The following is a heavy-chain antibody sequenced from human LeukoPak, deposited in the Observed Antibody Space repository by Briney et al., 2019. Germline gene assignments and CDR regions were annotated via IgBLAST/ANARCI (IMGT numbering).Heavy chain of an antibody. CDR1: GFSFSTYS. CDR2: ITSGGDYM. V-gene: IGHV3-21*01. Sequence: GGSLRLSCAASGFSFSTYSMNWVRQAPGKGLEWVSSITSGGDYMYYADSVKGRFTTSRDNAKNSLSLQLNSLRVEDTAVYYCARGHYDVLAASYKWTPDYWGQGTLVTVSS. J-gene: IGHJ4*02. CDR3: ARGHYDVLAASYKWTPDY. D-gene: IGHD3-9*01.